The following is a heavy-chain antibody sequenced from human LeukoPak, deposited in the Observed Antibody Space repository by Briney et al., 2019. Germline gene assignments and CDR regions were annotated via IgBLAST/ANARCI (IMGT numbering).Heavy chain of an antibody. CDR2: INPNSGGT. CDR1: GYTFTGYY. J-gene: IGHJ4*02. V-gene: IGHV1-2*02. D-gene: IGHD3-10*01. CDR3: ARGPRRSWFGTIQAVDY. Sequence: ASVKVSCKASGYTFTGYYMHWVRQAPGQGLEWMGWINPNSGGTNYVQKFQGRVTMTRDTSISTAYMELSRLRSDDTAVYYCARGPRRSWFGTIQAVDYWGQGTWSPSPQ.